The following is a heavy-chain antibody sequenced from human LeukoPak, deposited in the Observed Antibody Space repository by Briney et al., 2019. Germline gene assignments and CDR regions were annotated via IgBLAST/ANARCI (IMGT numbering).Heavy chain of an antibody. V-gene: IGHV4-30-2*01. J-gene: IGHJ4*02. CDR3: ARVDDSSED. CDR1: GGSLSSGDYY. D-gene: IGHD3-22*01. Sequence: SETLSLTCTVSGGSLSSGDYYWSWIRQPPGKGLEWIGYIYHSGSTYYNPSLKSRVTISVDRSKNQFSLKLSSVTAADTAVYYCARVDDSSEDWGQGTLVTVSS. CDR2: IYHSGST.